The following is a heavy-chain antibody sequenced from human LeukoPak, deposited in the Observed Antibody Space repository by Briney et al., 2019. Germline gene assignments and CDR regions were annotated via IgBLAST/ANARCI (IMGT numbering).Heavy chain of an antibody. CDR2: IYSDGST. D-gene: IGHD3-22*01. CDR3: ASLTYYYDSSGYYNEYFQH. V-gene: IGHV3-53*01. CDR1: GFIVSGDF. J-gene: IGHJ1*01. Sequence: GGSLRLSCAASGFIVSGDFMSWVRQAPGKGLEWVSVIYSDGSTYYADSVKGRFTISRDNSKNTLDLQMTGLRAEDTAVYYCASLTYYYDSSGYYNEYFQHWGQGTLVTVSS.